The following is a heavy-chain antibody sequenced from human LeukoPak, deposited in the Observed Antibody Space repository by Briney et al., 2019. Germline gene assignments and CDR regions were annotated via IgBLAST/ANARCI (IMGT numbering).Heavy chain of an antibody. D-gene: IGHD6-19*01. CDR2: IKSKTDGGTT. Sequence: GGSLRLSCAASGFTFSNAWMSWVRQAPGKGLEWVGRIKSKTDGGTTDYAAPVKGRFTIPRDDSKNTLYLQMNSLKTEDTAVYYCAKELEWLAQRPGRLFDYWGQGTLVTVSS. CDR1: GFTFSNAW. J-gene: IGHJ4*02. V-gene: IGHV3-15*01. CDR3: AKELEWLAQRPGRLFDY.